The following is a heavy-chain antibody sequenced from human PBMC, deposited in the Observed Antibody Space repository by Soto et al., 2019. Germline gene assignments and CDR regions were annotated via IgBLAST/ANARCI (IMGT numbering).Heavy chain of an antibody. CDR1: GFTISSYG. Sequence: QMQLVESGGGVAQLEKSLRLSCTASGFTISSYGMHWVRQVPGKGLEWVALIWYDGSKKYYADSVKGRSTISRDNSKNTLFLQMNSLRAEDTAVYHCARDGYCSGGSCYRSLSFDYWGQGTLVTVSS. CDR3: ARDGYCSGGSCYRSLSFDY. V-gene: IGHV3-33*01. CDR2: IWYDGSKK. J-gene: IGHJ4*02. D-gene: IGHD2-15*01.